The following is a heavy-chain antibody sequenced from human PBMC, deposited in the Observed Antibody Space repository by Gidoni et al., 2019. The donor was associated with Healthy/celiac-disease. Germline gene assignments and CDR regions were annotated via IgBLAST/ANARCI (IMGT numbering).Heavy chain of an antibody. D-gene: IGHD3-16*02. CDR2: INHSGST. CDR1: GGSFSGYY. CDR3: ARLEGYLGRTFDP. Sequence: QVQLQQWGAGLLKPSETLSLTCAVYGGSFSGYYWSWIRQPPGKGLEWIGEINHSGSTNYNPSLKSRVTISVDTSKNQFSLKLSSVTAADTAVYYCARLEGYLGRTFDPWGQGTLVTVSS. J-gene: IGHJ5*02. V-gene: IGHV4-34*01.